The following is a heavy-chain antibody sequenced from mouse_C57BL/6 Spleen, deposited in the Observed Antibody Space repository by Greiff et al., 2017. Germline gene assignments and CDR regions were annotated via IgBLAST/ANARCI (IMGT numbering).Heavy chain of an antibody. CDR3: ARDCPRYFDY. CDR2: IYPGDGDT. CDR1: GYAFSSYW. J-gene: IGHJ2*01. V-gene: IGHV1-80*01. Sequence: QVQLKESGAELVKPGASVKISCKASGYAFSSYWMNWVKQRPGKGLEWIGQIYPGDGDTNYNGKFKGKAKLTADKSSSTAYMQLSSLTSEDSAVYFCARDCPRYFDYWGQGTTLTVSS.